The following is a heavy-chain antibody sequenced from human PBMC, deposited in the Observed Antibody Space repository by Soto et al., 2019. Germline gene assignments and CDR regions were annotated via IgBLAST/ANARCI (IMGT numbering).Heavy chain of an antibody. V-gene: IGHV3-15*01. Sequence: GGSLRLSCAASGFPLSSAWMEWVRQAPGKGLEWVGRIKSHPDGGTTDYAAPVKGRVTISRADSENMLYLQLNSLKTEDTAVYFCTTVQFGGSDHNYAYFDYWGQGALVTVSS. D-gene: IGHD3-16*01. CDR3: TTVQFGGSDHNYAYFDY. CDR1: GFPLSSAW. CDR2: IKSHPDGGTT. J-gene: IGHJ4*02.